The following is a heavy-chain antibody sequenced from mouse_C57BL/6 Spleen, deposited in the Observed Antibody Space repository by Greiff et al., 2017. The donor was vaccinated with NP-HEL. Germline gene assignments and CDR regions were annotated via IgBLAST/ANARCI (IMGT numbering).Heavy chain of an antibody. Sequence: VQLQQPGAELVRPGSSVKLSCKASGYTFTSYWMHWVKQRPIQGLEWIGNIDPSDSETHYNQKFKDKATLTVDKSSSTAYMQLSSLTSEDSAVYYCARYGYYGYDGAMDYWGQGTSVTVSS. J-gene: IGHJ4*01. CDR2: IDPSDSET. D-gene: IGHD2-2*01. V-gene: IGHV1-52*01. CDR3: ARYGYYGYDGAMDY. CDR1: GYTFTSYW.